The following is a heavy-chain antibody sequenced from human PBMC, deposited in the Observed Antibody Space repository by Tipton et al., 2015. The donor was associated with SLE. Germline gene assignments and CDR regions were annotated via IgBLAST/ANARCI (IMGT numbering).Heavy chain of an antibody. J-gene: IGHJ4*02. CDR1: GFTVSSNY. D-gene: IGHD3-16*01. CDR3: ARVGQSTYFDY. CDR2: IYSGGST. Sequence: SLRLSCAASGFTVSSNYMSWVRQAPGKGLEWVSVIYSGGSTYYADSVKGRFTISRDNAKNSLYLQMNSLRAEDTAVYYCARVGQSTYFDYWGQGTQVTVSS. V-gene: IGHV3-66*01.